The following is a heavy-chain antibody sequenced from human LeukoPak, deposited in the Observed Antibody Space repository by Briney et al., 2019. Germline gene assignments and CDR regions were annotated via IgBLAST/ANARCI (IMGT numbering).Heavy chain of an antibody. D-gene: IGHD4-17*01. CDR2: FDPEDGET. CDR1: GYTFTGYY. CDR3: ASLFYGDYDY. J-gene: IGHJ4*02. V-gene: IGHV1-24*01. Sequence: ASVKVSCKASGYTFTGYYMHWVRQAPGKGLEWMGGFDPEDGETIYAQKFQGRVTMTEDTSTDTAYMELSSLRSEDTAVYYCASLFYGDYDYWGQGTLVTVSS.